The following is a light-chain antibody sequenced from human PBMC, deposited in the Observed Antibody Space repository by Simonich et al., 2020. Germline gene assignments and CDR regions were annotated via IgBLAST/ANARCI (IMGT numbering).Light chain of an antibody. J-gene: IGKJ1*01. V-gene: IGKV4-1*01. CDR2: WAS. Sequence: DIVMTQSPDSLAVSLGERATINCKSSQSVLYSSNNKNYLAWYQQKPGQPPKLLIYWASTRESGVPDRLSGSGSGTDFTLTISSLQAEDVAVYYCQQYYSTPWKFGQGTKVEIK. CDR3: QQYYSTPWK. CDR1: QSVLYSSNNKNY.